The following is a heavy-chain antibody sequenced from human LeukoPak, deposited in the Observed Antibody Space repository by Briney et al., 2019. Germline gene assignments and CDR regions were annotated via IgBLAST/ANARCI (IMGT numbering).Heavy chain of an antibody. J-gene: IGHJ4*02. D-gene: IGHD7-27*01. V-gene: IGHV4-59*01. CDR2: IYYSGST. Sequence: SETLSLTCTVSGGCISSYYWSWIRQPPGKGLEWIGYIYYSGSTNYNPSLKCRVTISVDTSKNQFSLKLSYVTTADTAVYFCARESSWGNFDYWGQGTLVTVSS. CDR1: GGCISSYY. CDR3: ARESSWGNFDY.